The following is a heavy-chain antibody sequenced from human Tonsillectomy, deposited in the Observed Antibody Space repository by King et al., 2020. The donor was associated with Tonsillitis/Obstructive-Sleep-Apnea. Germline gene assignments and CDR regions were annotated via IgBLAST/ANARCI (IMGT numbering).Heavy chain of an antibody. Sequence: VQLVESGPGLVKPSETLSLTCTVSGGSISNYYWSWIRQPPGKGLEWIGYIYYSGSTNYNPSLKSRVTMSVDRSENQFSLQLTSVTAADTAVYYCARVRSSGWYPEFDYWGQGTLVTVSS. CDR1: GGSISNYY. CDR3: ARVRSSGWYPEFDY. V-gene: IGHV4-59*01. D-gene: IGHD6-19*01. J-gene: IGHJ4*02. CDR2: IYYSGST.